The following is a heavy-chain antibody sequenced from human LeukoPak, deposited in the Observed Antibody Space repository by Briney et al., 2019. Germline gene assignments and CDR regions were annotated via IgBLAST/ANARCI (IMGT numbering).Heavy chain of an antibody. CDR3: ARAYGVDIVATITRSWFDP. D-gene: IGHD5-12*01. Sequence: SETLSLTCAVYGGSFSGYYWSWIRQPPGKGLEWIGEIIHSGSTNYNPSLKSRVTISVDTSKNQFSLKLSSVTAADTAVYYCARAYGVDIVATITRSWFDPWGQGTLVTVSS. CDR1: GGSFSGYY. V-gene: IGHV4-34*12. CDR2: IIHSGST. J-gene: IGHJ5*02.